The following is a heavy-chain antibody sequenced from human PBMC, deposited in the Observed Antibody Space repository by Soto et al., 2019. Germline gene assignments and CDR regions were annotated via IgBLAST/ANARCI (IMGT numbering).Heavy chain of an antibody. J-gene: IGHJ5*02. CDR2: IIPIFGTA. D-gene: IGHD5-12*01. CDR1: GGTFSSYA. Sequence: QVQLVQSGAEVKKPGSSVKVSCKASGGTFSSYAISWVRQAPGQGLEWMGGIIPIFGTANYAQKFQGRVTITAEESTSTAYMELSSLRAEDTAVYYCARDFSVVATRSEGNWFDPWGQGTLVTFSS. V-gene: IGHV1-69*01. CDR3: ARDFSVVATRSEGNWFDP.